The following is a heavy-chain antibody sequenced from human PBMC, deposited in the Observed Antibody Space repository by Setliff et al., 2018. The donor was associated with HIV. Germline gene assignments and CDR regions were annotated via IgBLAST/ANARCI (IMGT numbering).Heavy chain of an antibody. V-gene: IGHV3-48*04. Sequence: HPGGSLRLSCAASGFTFSTYGLNWVRQAPGKGLEWISYLNNDGTTIYYADSVRGRFTISRDNARDSLYLQMNSLRAEDAAIYYCAKDPGYNYIYGYFDYWGQGALVTVSS. CDR1: GFTFSTYG. CDR3: AKDPGYNYIYGYFDY. CDR2: LNNDGTTI. D-gene: IGHD5-18*01. J-gene: IGHJ4*02.